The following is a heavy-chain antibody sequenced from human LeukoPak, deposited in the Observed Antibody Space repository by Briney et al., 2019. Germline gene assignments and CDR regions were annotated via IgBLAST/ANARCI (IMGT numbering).Heavy chain of an antibody. CDR3: ARDSNYYYMDV. V-gene: IGHV4-61*02. CDR1: GDSISSGLYY. Sequence: SQTLSLTCTVSGDSISSGLYYWSWIRQPAGKGLEWIGRIYTSGSTNYNPSLKSRVTMSVDTSKNQFSLKLSSVTAADTAVYYCARDSNYYYMDVWGKGTTVTISS. J-gene: IGHJ6*03. CDR2: IYTSGST.